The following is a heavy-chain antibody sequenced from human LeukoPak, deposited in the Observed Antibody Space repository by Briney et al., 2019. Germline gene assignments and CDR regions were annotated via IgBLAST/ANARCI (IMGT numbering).Heavy chain of an antibody. Sequence: SETLSLTCTVSGGSISSYYWSWIRQPPGKGLEWIGYIYTSGGTSYNPSLKSRVTISLDTSKNQFSLKVNSVTAADTAVYYCARPSSSGWYGGFDPWGQGILVTVSS. CDR3: ARPSSSGWYGGFDP. CDR1: GGSISSYY. CDR2: IYTSGGT. D-gene: IGHD6-13*01. J-gene: IGHJ5*02. V-gene: IGHV4-4*09.